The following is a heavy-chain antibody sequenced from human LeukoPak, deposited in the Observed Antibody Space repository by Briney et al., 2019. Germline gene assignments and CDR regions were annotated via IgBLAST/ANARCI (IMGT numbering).Heavy chain of an antibody. J-gene: IGHJ4*02. CDR2: INSDGSDT. CDR1: GLTLSGYW. CDR3: ARADMTTVITG. Sequence: GGSLRLSCAASGLTLSGYWMHWVRQTPGKGLVWVSRINSDGSDTAYAASVKGRFTISRDNAKNTLYLQMNSLRAEDTAVYYCARADMTTVITGWGQGTLVSVSS. D-gene: IGHD4-23*01. V-gene: IGHV3-74*01.